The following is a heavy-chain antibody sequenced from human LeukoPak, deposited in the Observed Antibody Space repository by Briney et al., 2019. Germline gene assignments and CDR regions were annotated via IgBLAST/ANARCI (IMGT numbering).Heavy chain of an antibody. CDR2: ISGSGHYT. J-gene: IGHJ4*02. V-gene: IGHV3-11*06. Sequence: PGGSLRLSCAASGFTFSDYYMNWIRQAPGKGLEWVSYISGSGHYTNYADSVKGRFTISRDNAKNSLYLQMNSLRAEDTAVYYCLRDVIRGGRGTLVTVSS. D-gene: IGHD2-21*01. CDR1: GFTFSDYY. CDR3: LRDVIR.